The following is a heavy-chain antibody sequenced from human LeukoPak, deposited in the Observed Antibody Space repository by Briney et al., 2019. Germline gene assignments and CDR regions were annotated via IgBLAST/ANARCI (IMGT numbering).Heavy chain of an antibody. V-gene: IGHV3-21*01. CDR1: GFTLSNYD. Sequence: GGSLRLSCAASGFTLSNYDMNWVRQAPGKGLEWVSSISTSSRYIYYKDSVRGRFTISRDDAKNSLYLEMNSLRAEDTAVYYCARADCSSSTCYLRRSWFDPWGRGTLVTVSS. CDR2: ISTSSRYI. D-gene: IGHD2-2*01. CDR3: ARADCSSSTCYLRRSWFDP. J-gene: IGHJ5*02.